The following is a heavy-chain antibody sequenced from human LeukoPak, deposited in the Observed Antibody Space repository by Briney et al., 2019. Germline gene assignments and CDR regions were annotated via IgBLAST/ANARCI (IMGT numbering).Heavy chain of an antibody. CDR1: GSSVSNTY. CDR2: IYSGGNT. V-gene: IGHV3-53*01. D-gene: IGHD2-21*02. Sequence: GGSLRLSCAASGSSVSNTYMSWVRQAPGKGLEWVSIIYSGGNTYYADSVKGRFTISRDDSKNTLYLQMNRLRPEDTAVYYCARGTVTAPDYWGQGTLVTVSS. CDR3: ARGTVTAPDY. J-gene: IGHJ4*02.